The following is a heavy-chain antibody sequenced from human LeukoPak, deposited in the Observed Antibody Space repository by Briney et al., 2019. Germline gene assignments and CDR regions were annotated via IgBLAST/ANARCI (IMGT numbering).Heavy chain of an antibody. CDR3: ARDQGIAAAGTRYMDV. J-gene: IGHJ6*03. CDR1: GGSISSYY. CDR2: IYTSGST. D-gene: IGHD6-13*01. Sequence: PETLSLTCTVSGGSISSYYWSWIRQPAGKGLEWIGRIYTSGSTNYNPSLKSRVTMSVDTSKNQFSLKLSSVTAADTAVYYCARDQGIAAAGTRYMDVWGKGTTVTVSS. V-gene: IGHV4-4*07.